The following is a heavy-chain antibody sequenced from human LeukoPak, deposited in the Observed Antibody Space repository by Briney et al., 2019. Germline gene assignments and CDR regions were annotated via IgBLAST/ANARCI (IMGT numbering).Heavy chain of an antibody. Sequence: SETLFLTCTVSGGSISSGDYYWSWIRQPPGKGLEWIGYIYYSGSTYYNPSLKGRVTISVDTSKNQFSLKLNSVTAADTAVYYCATIAVAGHDAFAIWGQGTMVTV. D-gene: IGHD6-19*01. CDR3: ATIAVAGHDAFAI. V-gene: IGHV4-30-4*02. J-gene: IGHJ3*02. CDR1: GGSISSGDYY. CDR2: IYYSGST.